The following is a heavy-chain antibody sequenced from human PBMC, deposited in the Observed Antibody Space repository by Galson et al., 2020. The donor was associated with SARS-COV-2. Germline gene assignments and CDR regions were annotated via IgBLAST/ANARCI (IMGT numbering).Heavy chain of an antibody. CDR1: GFTFSGYS. CDR2: ITNDGNIR. V-gene: IGHV3-30-3*01. CDR3: ARGDGPGHFLIDY. D-gene: IGHD2-8*01. Sequence: GGSLRLSCAASGFTFSGYSLHWIRQAPGKGLEWLCMITNDGNIRHYLGSVKGRFTISRDNSKNTLYLQMDALRTDDTAIYFCARGDGPGHFLIDYCGRGTQVTVSS. J-gene: IGHJ4*02.